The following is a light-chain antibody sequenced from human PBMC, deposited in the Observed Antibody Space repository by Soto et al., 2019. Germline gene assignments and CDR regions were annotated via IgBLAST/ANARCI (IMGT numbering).Light chain of an antibody. J-gene: IGKJ1*01. Sequence: EVVMMQSQATMSVSPGASATLSCGASQNVYGYLAWYHQKPGQAPRLLIYGTSTRATDIPARFSGSGSETEFTLTISSLQSEDFGLYYCQQYDNWPWTFGQGIKVDI. V-gene: IGKV3-15*01. CDR2: GTS. CDR1: QNVYGY. CDR3: QQYDNWPWT.